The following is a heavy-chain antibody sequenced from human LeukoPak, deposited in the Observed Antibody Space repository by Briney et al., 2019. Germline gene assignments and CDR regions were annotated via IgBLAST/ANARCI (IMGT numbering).Heavy chain of an antibody. Sequence: GGSLRLSCAASGFTVSSNYMSWVRQSPWKGLEWLSVIYSDGSTYYRDSVKGRFTISRDNSKNMLYLQMNSLRAEDTAVYYCARTMVATNVDAFDIWGQGTMVSVSS. CDR1: GFTVSSNY. CDR3: ARTMVATNVDAFDI. CDR2: IYSDGST. V-gene: IGHV3-66*01. J-gene: IGHJ3*02. D-gene: IGHD5-12*01.